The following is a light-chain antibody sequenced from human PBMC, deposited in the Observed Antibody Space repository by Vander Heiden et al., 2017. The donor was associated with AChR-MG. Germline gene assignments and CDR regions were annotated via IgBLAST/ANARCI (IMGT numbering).Light chain of an antibody. CDR1: QSISNY. CDR2: AAS. CDR3: QQSYSTPHT. V-gene: IGKV1-39*01. J-gene: IGKJ4*01. Sequence: DIQMTQSPSSLSASVGDRVTITCRASQSISNYLNWYQQKPGKAPMLLIYAASSLQSGVPSRFSGSGSGTDFTLTISSLQPEDFATYYCQQSYSTPHTFGGGTKVEIK.